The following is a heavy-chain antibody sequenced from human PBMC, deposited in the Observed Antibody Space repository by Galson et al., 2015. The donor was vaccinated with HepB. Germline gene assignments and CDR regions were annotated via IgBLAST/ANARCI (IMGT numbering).Heavy chain of an antibody. CDR3: ARDKAQLERQSPQSGRDAFDI. V-gene: IGHV3-74*01. Sequence: SLRLSCAASGFTFSSYWMHWVRQAPGKGLVWVSRINSDGSSTSYADSVRGRFTISRDNAKNTLYLQMNSLRAEDTAVYYCARDKAQLERQSPQSGRDAFDIWGQGTMVTVSS. CDR2: INSDGSST. CDR1: GFTFSSYW. J-gene: IGHJ3*02. D-gene: IGHD1-1*01.